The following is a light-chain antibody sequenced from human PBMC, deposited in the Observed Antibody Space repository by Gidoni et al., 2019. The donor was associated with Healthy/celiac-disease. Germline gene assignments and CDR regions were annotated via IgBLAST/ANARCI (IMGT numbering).Light chain of an antibody. J-gene: IGKJ2*01. V-gene: IGKV2-28*01. CDR3: MQALQTPS. Sequence: DIVMTQSPLSLPVTPGEPASISCRSSQSLLHSNGYNYLDWYQQKPGQSPQLLIYLGSNRASGVPDRFSGSGSGTYFTLKISRVEAEYVGVYYCMQALQTPSFGQGTKLEIK. CDR1: QSLLHSNGYNY. CDR2: LGS.